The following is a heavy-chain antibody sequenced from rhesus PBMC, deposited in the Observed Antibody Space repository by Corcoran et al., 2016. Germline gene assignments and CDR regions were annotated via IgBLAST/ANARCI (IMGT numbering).Heavy chain of an antibody. CDR3: AGPVGGYSFWDLYFDL. V-gene: IGHV4-93*01. J-gene: IGHJ2*01. Sequence: QVQLQESGPAVVKPSETLSLTCAVSGGTIRSSNWWSWIGQSPGKGLEWTGGINGGRGNPESNPSLKRLVAISGEPSKNMFSRKLSSVTAADTAVYYCAGPVGGYSFWDLYFDLWGPGTPITVSS. CDR1: GGTIRSSNW. D-gene: IGHD5-24*01. CDR2: INGGRGNP.